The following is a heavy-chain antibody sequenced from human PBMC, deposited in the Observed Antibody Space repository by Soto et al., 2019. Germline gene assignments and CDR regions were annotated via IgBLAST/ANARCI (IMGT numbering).Heavy chain of an antibody. D-gene: IGHD7-27*01. V-gene: IGHV4-30-4*01. CDR2: IYKSATT. J-gene: IGHJ5*01. CDR3: ARGRYCLTGRCFPNWFDS. Sequence: SETLSLTCSVSGDSISNLDYFWAWIRQPPGQALEYIGYIYKSATTYYNPSFESRVAISVDMSKSQFSLNVTSVTAADTAVYFCARGRYCLTGRCFPNWFDSWGQGALVTVSS. CDR1: GDSISNLDYF.